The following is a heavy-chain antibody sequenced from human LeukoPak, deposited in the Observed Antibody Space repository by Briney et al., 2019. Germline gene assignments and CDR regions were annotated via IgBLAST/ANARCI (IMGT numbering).Heavy chain of an antibody. CDR2: IYTSGST. V-gene: IGHV4-61*02. CDR1: GGSISSGSYY. Sequence: SETLSLTCTVSGGSISSGSYYWSWIRQPAGKGLEWIGRIYTSGSTNYNPSLKSRVTISVDTSKNQFSLKLSSVTAADTAVYYCARDLGPQYCSSTSCYIGYFDYWGQGTLVTVSS. J-gene: IGHJ4*02. D-gene: IGHD2-2*02. CDR3: ARDLGPQYCSSTSCYIGYFDY.